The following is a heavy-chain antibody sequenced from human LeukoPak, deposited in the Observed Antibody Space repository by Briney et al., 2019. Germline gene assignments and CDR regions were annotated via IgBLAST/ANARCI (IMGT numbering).Heavy chain of an antibody. V-gene: IGHV1-18*01. J-gene: IGHJ5*02. D-gene: IGHD2-2*01. CDR3: ARAVVPADSPDPHNWFDP. CDR2: ISAYNGNT. Sequence: AASVKVSCKASGYTFTSYGISWVRQAPGQGLEWMGWISAYNGNTNYAQKLQGRVTMTTDTSTSTAYMELRSLRSDDTAVYYCARAVVPADSPDPHNWFDPWGQGTLVTVSS. CDR1: GYTFTSYG.